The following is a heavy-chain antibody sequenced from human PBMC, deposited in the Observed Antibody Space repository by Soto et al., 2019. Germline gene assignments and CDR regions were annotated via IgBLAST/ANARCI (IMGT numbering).Heavy chain of an antibody. CDR3: AKEDCSGGSCYFDY. CDR2: ISYDGSNK. D-gene: IGHD2-15*01. V-gene: IGHV3-30*18. Sequence: VAVISYDGSNKYYADSVKGRFTISRDNSKNTLYLQMNSLRAEDTAVYYCAKEDCSGGSCYFDYWGQGTLVTVSS. J-gene: IGHJ4*02.